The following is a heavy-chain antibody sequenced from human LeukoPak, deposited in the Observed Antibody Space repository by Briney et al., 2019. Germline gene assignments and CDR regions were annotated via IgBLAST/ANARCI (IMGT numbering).Heavy chain of an antibody. V-gene: IGHV3-7*01. Sequence: PGGSLRLSCAASGFTFSSYWMSWVRQAPGKGLEWVANIKQDGSEKYYVDSVKGRFTISRDNAKNSLYLQMNSLRAEDTAVYYCARERKIAVAGTTNFDYWGQGTLVTVSS. D-gene: IGHD6-19*01. CDR2: IKQDGSEK. CDR1: GFTFSSYW. CDR3: ARERKIAVAGTTNFDY. J-gene: IGHJ4*02.